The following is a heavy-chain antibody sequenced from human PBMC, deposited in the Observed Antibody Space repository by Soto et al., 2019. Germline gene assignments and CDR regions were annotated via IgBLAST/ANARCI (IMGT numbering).Heavy chain of an antibody. D-gene: IGHD6-13*01. CDR1: GGTFGIYA. V-gene: IGHV1-69*12. Sequence: QVQLVQSGAEVKKPGSSVKVSCKASGGTFGIYAITWVRQAPGQGLEWMGGIIAFSDIVNYTQKLQGRVTITADESTSTAYLDLSSLRSDDTAVYYCARSLYSSSWYHSGNSYYYYGMDVWGLGTTVTVSS. CDR3: ARSLYSSSWYHSGNSYYYYGMDV. CDR2: IIAFSDIV. J-gene: IGHJ6*02.